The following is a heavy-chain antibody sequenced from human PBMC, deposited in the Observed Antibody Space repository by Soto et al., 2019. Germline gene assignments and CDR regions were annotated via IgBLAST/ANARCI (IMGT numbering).Heavy chain of an antibody. D-gene: IGHD5-12*01. Sequence: SVKVSCKASGYSFTSYAIHWMRQAPGQGLEWMGRIIPVLGVEYYAQKFQGRVTITADKSTSTVYMELYSLKSEDTAVYYCARDLGSGYDPGDYWGQGTLVTVSS. CDR1: GYSFTSYA. CDR2: IIPVLGVE. V-gene: IGHV1-69*04. J-gene: IGHJ4*02. CDR3: ARDLGSGYDPGDY.